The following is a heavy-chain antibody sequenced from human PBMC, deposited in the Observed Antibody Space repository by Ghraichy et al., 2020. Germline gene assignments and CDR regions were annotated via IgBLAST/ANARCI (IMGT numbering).Heavy chain of an antibody. CDR1: GDSVNSETHY. CDR2: IYNTGRT. J-gene: IGHJ4*02. V-gene: IGHV4-61*01. CDR3: ARSVRGRAPDY. D-gene: IGHD3-10*01. Sequence: SETLSLTCTVSGDSVNSETHYWSWIRQPTGKGLVWIAYIYNTGRTDSTPSLKSRVTVSIDTSSNQFSLKLNSVTAADTAVYYCARSVRGRAPDYWGQGTLVTVSS.